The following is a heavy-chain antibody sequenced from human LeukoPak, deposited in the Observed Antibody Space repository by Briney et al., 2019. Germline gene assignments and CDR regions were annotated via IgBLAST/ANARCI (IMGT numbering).Heavy chain of an antibody. D-gene: IGHD4-17*01. V-gene: IGHV1-69*05. J-gene: IGHJ4*02. CDR1: GGTFSSYA. Sequence: SVKVSCTASGGTFSSYAISWVRQAPGQGLEWMGGIIPIFGTANYAQKFQGRVTITTDESTSTAYMELSSLRSEDTAVYYCARDRRVDYGDYVFDYWGQGTLVTVSS. CDR3: ARDRRVDYGDYVFDY. CDR2: IIPIFGTA.